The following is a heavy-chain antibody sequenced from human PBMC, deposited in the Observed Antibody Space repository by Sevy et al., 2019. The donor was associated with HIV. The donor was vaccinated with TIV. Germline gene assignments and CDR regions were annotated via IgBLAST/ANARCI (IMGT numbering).Heavy chain of an antibody. Sequence: GGSLRLSCAASGFIVSNYAMTWVHQAPGKALEWVSSINSPGTTYYADSVKGRFTISRDNSKNTLYLQMNSLRVDDTAVYSCAKGAGVGSVPYFDYWGQGTLVTVSS. V-gene: IGHV3-23*01. CDR3: AKGAGVGSVPYFDY. D-gene: IGHD1-26*01. CDR1: GFIVSNYA. J-gene: IGHJ4*02. CDR2: INSPGTT.